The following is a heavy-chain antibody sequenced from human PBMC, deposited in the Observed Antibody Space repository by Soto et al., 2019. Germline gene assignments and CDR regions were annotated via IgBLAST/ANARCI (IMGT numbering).Heavy chain of an antibody. CDR1: GFTFSSYA. D-gene: IGHD3-9*01. V-gene: IGHV3-30-3*01. Sequence: PGGSLRLACAASGFTFSSYAMHWVRQAPGKGLEWVAVISYDGSNKYYEDSVKGRFTISRNNSKNTLYLQMNSLRAEDTAVYYCARVGGLDDILTGYPGKFDYWGQGTLVTVSS. CDR2: ISYDGSNK. J-gene: IGHJ4*02. CDR3: ARVGGLDDILTGYPGKFDY.